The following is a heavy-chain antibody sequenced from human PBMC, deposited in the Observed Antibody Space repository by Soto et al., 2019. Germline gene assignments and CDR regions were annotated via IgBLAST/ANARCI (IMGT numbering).Heavy chain of an antibody. CDR3: ARTLSDSGVSY. V-gene: IGHV1-46*03. J-gene: IGHJ4*02. CDR1: GYTFTSYW. Sequence: ASVKVSCKASGYTFTSYWIHWVRQAPGQGLEWMGKINPSGGSTXXXXXXXXXXXXXXXXXTSTVYMELSSLRSEDTAVYYCARTLSDSGVSYWGQGTLVTVSS. CDR2: INPSGGST. D-gene: IGHD6-19*01.